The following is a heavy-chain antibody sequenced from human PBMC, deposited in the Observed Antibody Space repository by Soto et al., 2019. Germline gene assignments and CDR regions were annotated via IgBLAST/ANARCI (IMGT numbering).Heavy chain of an antibody. CDR1: DGSISRSTFY. Sequence: QLQLQESGPGLVKPSETLSLTCTVSDGSISRSTFYWGWIRQPPGKGLEWIGSVHYTGSTYYNPSLKSRVTMSEDSSKNHLSLKVSSVTAADTAVYYCARHLYSGESSGYYGYWGQGALVTVSS. CDR3: ARHLYSGESSGYYGY. CDR2: VHYTGST. J-gene: IGHJ4*02. V-gene: IGHV4-39*01. D-gene: IGHD3-22*01.